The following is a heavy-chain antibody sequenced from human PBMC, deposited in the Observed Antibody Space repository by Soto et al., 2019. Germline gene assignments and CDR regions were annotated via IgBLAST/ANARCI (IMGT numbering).Heavy chain of an antibody. D-gene: IGHD6-13*01. J-gene: IGHJ4*02. Sequence: GGSLRLSCAASGFTFSSYAMSWVRQAPGKGLEWVSGITGSGGDTYYADSVKGRFTISRDNFQNTLYLQMNSLRAEDTAVYYCAKGKRYSSSWYGAFHYWGQGTLVTVSS. CDR1: GFTFSSYA. CDR2: ITGSGGDT. V-gene: IGHV3-23*01. CDR3: AKGKRYSSSWYGAFHY.